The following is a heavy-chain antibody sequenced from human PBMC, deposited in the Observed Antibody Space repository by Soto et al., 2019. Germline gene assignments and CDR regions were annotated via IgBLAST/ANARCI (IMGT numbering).Heavy chain of an antibody. CDR2: ILPIFGTA. J-gene: IGHJ6*02. CDR3: AREASKYSGMDV. V-gene: IGHV1-69*05. D-gene: IGHD2-21*01. Sequence: ASVKLSCKASGGTFRSYAISWVRQAPGQGLEWMGGILPIFGTANYAQKFQGRVTMTRDTSTSTVYMELSSLISEDTTEYYCAREASKYSGMDVWGQGTTVTVSS. CDR1: GGTFRSYA.